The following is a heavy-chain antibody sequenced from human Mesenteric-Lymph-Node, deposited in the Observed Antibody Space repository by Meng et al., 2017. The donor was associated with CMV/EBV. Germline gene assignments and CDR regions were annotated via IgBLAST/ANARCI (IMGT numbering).Heavy chain of an antibody. J-gene: IGHJ3*02. CDR1: GTFSSYA. D-gene: IGHD5-12*01. CDR3: ARNRLWDIVAADDAFDI. CDR2: IIPIFGTA. V-gene: IGHV1-69*01. Sequence: GTFSSYAISWVRQAPGQGLEWMGGIIPIFGTANYAQKFQGRVTITADESTSTAYMELSSLRSEDTAVYYCARNRLWDIVAADDAFDIWGQGTMVTVSS.